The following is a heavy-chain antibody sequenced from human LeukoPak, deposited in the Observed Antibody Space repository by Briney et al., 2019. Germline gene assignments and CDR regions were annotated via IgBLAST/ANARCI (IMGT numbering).Heavy chain of an antibody. D-gene: IGHD3-9*01. J-gene: IGHJ4*02. CDR2: INHSGST. Sequence: SETLSLTCAVYGGSFSGYYWSWIRQPPGKGLEWIGEINHSGSTNYNPSLKSRVTISVDTSKNQFSLKVSSATAADTAVYYCARGDILTGYSYWGQGTLVTVSS. CDR1: GGSFSGYY. CDR3: ARGDILTGYSY. V-gene: IGHV4-34*01.